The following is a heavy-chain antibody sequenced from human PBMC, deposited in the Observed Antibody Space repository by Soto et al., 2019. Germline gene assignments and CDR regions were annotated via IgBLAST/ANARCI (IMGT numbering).Heavy chain of an antibody. Sequence: SETLSLTCTVSGVSIDSGDYYWSWICHHPGEGLEWIGYIHYSGNTYYDPSLKSRLTISVDTPKNQFSLRLGSVTAADTAVYYCARTPGGAPSDYYFDFWGLGTLVTVSS. CDR3: ARTPGGAPSDYYFDF. V-gene: IGHV4-31*03. J-gene: IGHJ4*02. D-gene: IGHD4-17*01. CDR1: GVSIDSGDYY. CDR2: IHYSGNT.